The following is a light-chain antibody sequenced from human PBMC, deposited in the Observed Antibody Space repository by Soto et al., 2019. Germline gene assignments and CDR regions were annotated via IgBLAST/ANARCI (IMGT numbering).Light chain of an antibody. CDR1: LSVSGSQ. CDR3: QKYNSGLIT. Sequence: VLTQSPGTLYLSPWERATLSCRASLSVSGSQLAWYQQKPGQPPRLLIYGASSRAAGIPDRFSGSGSGTDFTLTISSLQPEDVAIYYCQKYNSGLITFGQGTLLEVK. V-gene: IGKV3-20*01. CDR2: GAS. J-gene: IGKJ5*01.